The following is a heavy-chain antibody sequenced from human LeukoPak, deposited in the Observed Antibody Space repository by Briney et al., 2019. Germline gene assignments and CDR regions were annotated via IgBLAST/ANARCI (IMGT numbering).Heavy chain of an antibody. CDR3: ARGTYYYDSASEYFQH. CDR2: IIPIFGTA. Sequence: SVKLSCKASGGTFSSYAISWVRQAPGQGLEWMGGIIPIFGTANYAQKFQGRVTITADESTSTAYMELSSLRSEDTAVYYCARGTYYYDSASEYFQHWGQGTLVTVSS. J-gene: IGHJ1*01. CDR1: GGTFSSYA. D-gene: IGHD3-10*01. V-gene: IGHV1-69*01.